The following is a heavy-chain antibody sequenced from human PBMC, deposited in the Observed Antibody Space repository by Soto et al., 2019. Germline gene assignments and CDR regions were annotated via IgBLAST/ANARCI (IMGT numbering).Heavy chain of an antibody. CDR2: ISYDGSNK. Sequence: QVQLVESGGGVVQPGRSLRLSCAASGFTFSSYAMHWVRQAPGKGLEWVAVISYDGSNKYYADSVKGGFTSSRDNSKNTLFLQMNSLRLEDTAVYYCARPLWRDDYNWGYFDLWGRGTLVTVSS. CDR3: ARPLWRDDYNWGYFDL. D-gene: IGHD4-4*01. V-gene: IGHV3-30-3*01. CDR1: GFTFSSYA. J-gene: IGHJ2*01.